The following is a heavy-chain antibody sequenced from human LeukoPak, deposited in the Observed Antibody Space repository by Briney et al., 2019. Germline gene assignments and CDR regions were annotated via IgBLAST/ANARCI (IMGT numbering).Heavy chain of an antibody. J-gene: IGHJ6*02. CDR1: GFTVSSNY. CDR3: AITVTVYYYGMDV. D-gene: IGHD4-17*01. Sequence: PGGSLRLSCAASGFTVSSNYMSWVRQAPGKGLEWVSVIYSGGSTYYADSVKGRFTISRDNSKNTLYLQMNSLRAEDTAVYYCAITVTVYYYGMDVWAKGPRSPSP. CDR2: IYSGGST. V-gene: IGHV3-66*01.